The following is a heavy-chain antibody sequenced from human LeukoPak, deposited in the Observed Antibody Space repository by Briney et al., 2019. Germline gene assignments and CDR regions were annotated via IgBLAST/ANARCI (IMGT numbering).Heavy chain of an antibody. CDR3: ARDPGSFLSSSGWLNWFDP. V-gene: IGHV1-2*04. J-gene: IGHJ5*02. Sequence: ASVKVSCKASGYTFTGYYMHWVRQAPGQGLEWMGWINPNSGGTNYAQKFQGWVTMTRDTSISTAYMELSRLRSDDTAVYYCARDPGSFLSSSGWLNWFDPWGQGTLVTVFS. D-gene: IGHD6-19*01. CDR1: GYTFTGYY. CDR2: INPNSGGT.